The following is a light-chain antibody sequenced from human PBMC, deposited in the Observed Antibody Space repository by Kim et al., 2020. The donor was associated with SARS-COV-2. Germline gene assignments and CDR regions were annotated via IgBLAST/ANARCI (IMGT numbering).Light chain of an antibody. Sequence: DIQMTQSPSTLSASVGDRVIITCRASQSISSWLAWYQQKPGKAPKLLIYKASSLESGVPSTFSGSGSGTEFTLSISSLQPDDFATYYCQQYNSYPYTFGQGTKLEI. J-gene: IGKJ2*01. CDR3: QQYNSYPYT. CDR2: KAS. V-gene: IGKV1-5*03. CDR1: QSISSW.